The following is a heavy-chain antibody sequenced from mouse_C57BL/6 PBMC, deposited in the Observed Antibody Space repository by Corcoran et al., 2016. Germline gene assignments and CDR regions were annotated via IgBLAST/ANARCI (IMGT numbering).Heavy chain of an antibody. CDR3: ARDDGYSWYFDV. D-gene: IGHD2-3*01. V-gene: IGHV3-6*01. CDR2: ISYDGSN. J-gene: IGHJ1*03. CDR1: GYSIPSGYY. Sequence: DVQRQESGPGLVKPSQSLSLTCSVTGYSIPSGYYWNWIRQFPGNKLEWMGYISYDGSNNYNPSLKNRISITRDTSKNQVFLKLNSVTTEDTATYYCARDDGYSWYFDVCGTGTTVTTSS.